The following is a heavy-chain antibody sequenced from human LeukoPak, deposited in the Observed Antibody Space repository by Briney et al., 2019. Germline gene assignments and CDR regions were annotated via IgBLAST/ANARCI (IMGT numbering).Heavy chain of an antibody. D-gene: IGHD2-21*01. Sequence: ASVKVSCKASGGTFSTYVISWVRQAPGQGLEWMGWINPNSGGTNYAQKFQGRVTMTRDTSISTAYMELSRLRSDDTAVYYCARHMTYYYYYMDVWGKGTTVTVSS. CDR3: ARHMTYYYYYMDV. CDR1: GGTFSTYV. V-gene: IGHV1-2*02. CDR2: INPNSGGT. J-gene: IGHJ6*03.